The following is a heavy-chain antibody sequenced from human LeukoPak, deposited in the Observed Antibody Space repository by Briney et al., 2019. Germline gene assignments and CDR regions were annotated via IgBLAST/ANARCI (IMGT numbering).Heavy chain of an antibody. Sequence: ASVKVSCKASGYTFTSYDINWVRQATGQGLEWMGWMNPNSGNTGYAQKFQGRVTMTRNTSISTAYMELSSLRSEDTAAYYCARGRGYDYVWGDWGQGTLVTVSS. CDR1: GYTFTSYD. V-gene: IGHV1-8*02. CDR3: ARGRGYDYVWGD. J-gene: IGHJ4*02. D-gene: IGHD3-16*01. CDR2: MNPNSGNT.